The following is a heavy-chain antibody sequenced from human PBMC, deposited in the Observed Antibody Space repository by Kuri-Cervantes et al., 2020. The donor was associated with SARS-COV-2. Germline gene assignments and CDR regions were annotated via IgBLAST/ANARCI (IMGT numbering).Heavy chain of an antibody. CDR2: ISSSSSYI. Sequence: GESLKSSCAASGFTFSSYSMNWVRQAPGKGLEWVSSISSSSSYIYYADSVKGRFTISRDNSKNTLYLQMNSLGADDTAVYYCAKDDILTGYTPLWYWGQGTLVTVSS. D-gene: IGHD3-9*01. V-gene: IGHV3-21*04. J-gene: IGHJ4*02. CDR3: AKDDILTGYTPLWY. CDR1: GFTFSSYS.